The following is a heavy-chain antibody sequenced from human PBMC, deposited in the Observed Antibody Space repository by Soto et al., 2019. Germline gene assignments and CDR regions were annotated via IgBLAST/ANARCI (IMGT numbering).Heavy chain of an antibody. Sequence: QVQLQESGPGLVKPSQTLSLTCTVSGGSISSGDYYWSWIRQPPGKGLEWIGYIYYSGSTYYNPSLKSRVTISVDTSKNQFSLKLSSVTAADTAVYYCARLEESLFGVVNLRFDPWGQGTLVTVSS. CDR2: IYYSGST. J-gene: IGHJ5*02. CDR1: GGSISSGDYY. CDR3: ARLEESLFGVVNLRFDP. D-gene: IGHD3-3*01. V-gene: IGHV4-30-4*01.